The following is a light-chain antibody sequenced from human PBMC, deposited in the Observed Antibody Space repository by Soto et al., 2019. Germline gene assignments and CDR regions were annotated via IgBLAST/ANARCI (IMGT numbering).Light chain of an antibody. V-gene: IGKV3-11*01. CDR3: QQRSNWLIT. CDR2: DAS. Sequence: EIVMTQSPATLSVSPGERATLSFMASQSVRSSFLAWYQQKPGQAPSLLFYDASNRATGIPARFSGSGSGTDFTLTISSLEPEDFAVYYCQQRSNWLITFGQGTRLETK. CDR1: QSVRSSF. J-gene: IGKJ5*01.